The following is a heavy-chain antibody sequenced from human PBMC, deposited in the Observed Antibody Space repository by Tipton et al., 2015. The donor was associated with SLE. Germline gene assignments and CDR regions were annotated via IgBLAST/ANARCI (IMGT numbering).Heavy chain of an antibody. CDR3: ARDKNGDYYDY. Sequence: TLSLTCIVSGGSISSGDYYWGWIRQPPGKGLEWIGGIHHRGSTNYNPSLKSRVTISVDTSKNQFSLKLSSVTAADTAVYYCARDKNGDYYDYWGQGTLVTVSS. V-gene: IGHV4-39*07. J-gene: IGHJ4*02. CDR1: GGSISSGDYY. D-gene: IGHD4-17*01. CDR2: IHHRGST.